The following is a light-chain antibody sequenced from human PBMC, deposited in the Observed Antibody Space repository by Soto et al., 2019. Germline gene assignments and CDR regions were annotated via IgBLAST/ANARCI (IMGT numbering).Light chain of an antibody. CDR2: GAS. CDR3: QQYGSSPRT. J-gene: IGKJ1*01. V-gene: IGKV3-20*01. Sequence: EIVSTQSPGTLSLSPGERATLSCGASQSVNNDYLAWYQQKPGQAPSLLIYGASRRATGIPDRFSGSGSGTDFTLTISRLEPEDFAVYYCQQYGSSPRTFGQGTKV. CDR1: QSVNNDY.